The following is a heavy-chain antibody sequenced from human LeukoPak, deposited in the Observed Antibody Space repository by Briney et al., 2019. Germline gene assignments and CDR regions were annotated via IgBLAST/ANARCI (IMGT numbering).Heavy chain of an antibody. V-gene: IGHV4-34*01. J-gene: IGHJ3*02. CDR2: INHSGST. Sequence: SETLSLTCAVYGGSFSGYYWSWIRQPPGKGLEWIGEINHSGSTNYNPSLKSRVTISVDTSKNQLSLKLSSVTAADTAVYYCARSMPLGYCSSTSCYGSEAFDIWGQGTMVTVSS. D-gene: IGHD2-2*01. CDR1: GGSFSGYY. CDR3: ARSMPLGYCSSTSCYGSEAFDI.